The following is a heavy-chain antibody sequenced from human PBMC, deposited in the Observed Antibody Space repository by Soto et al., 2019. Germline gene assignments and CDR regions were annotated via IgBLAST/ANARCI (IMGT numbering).Heavy chain of an antibody. CDR1: GGSFSGYY. D-gene: IGHD3-3*01. V-gene: IGHV4-34*01. J-gene: IGHJ4*02. Sequence: SETLSLTCAVYGGSFSGYYWSWIRQPPGKGLEWIGEINHSGSTNYNPSLKSRVTISVDTSKNQFSLKLSSVTAADTAVYYCAREVVYYDFWSGYYTGNAKDLGYFDYWGQGTLVTVSS. CDR2: INHSGST. CDR3: AREVVYYDFWSGYYTGNAKDLGYFDY.